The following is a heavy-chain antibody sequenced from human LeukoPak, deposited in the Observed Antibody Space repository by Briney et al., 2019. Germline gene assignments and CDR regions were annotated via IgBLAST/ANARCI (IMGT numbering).Heavy chain of an antibody. D-gene: IGHD4-23*01. Sequence: GGSLRLSCAASGFTFSNAWMSWVRQAPGEGLEWVARIKNKANGGTTDYAAPVKGRFTISRDDSKLTLYLQMNSLKTEDTAVYYCTTPVTWGQGNLVSVSS. J-gene: IGHJ5*02. CDR1: GFTFSNAW. CDR3: TTPVT. CDR2: IKNKANGGTT. V-gene: IGHV3-15*01.